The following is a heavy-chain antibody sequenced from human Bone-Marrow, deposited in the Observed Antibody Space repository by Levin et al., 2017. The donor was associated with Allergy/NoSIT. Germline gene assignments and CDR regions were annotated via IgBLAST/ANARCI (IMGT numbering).Heavy chain of an antibody. CDR2: IYHSGRT. CDR1: GAPIRSYY. V-gene: IGHV4-59*13. CDR3: ARWIQLGRYGLDV. J-gene: IGHJ6*02. Sequence: ESLKISCTVSGAPIRSYYWSWIRQSPGRGLEWLGYIYHSGRTTYNPSLKSRVTISMDTSKNQFSLNVTSVTAADTAMYYCARWIQLGRYGLDVWGHGTTVTVSS. D-gene: IGHD5-18*01.